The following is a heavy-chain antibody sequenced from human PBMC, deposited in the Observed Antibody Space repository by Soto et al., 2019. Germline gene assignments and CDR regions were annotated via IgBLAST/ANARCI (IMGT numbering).Heavy chain of an antibody. Sequence: QVQLVQSGAEVKKPGASVKVSCEASGYTFSSYDITWVRQAAGQGLEWMGWVNPNSGDTDYAQKFQCSVPMTRDTSRRTAYMELSSLRSEDSAVYYCARKGFLDWFLDFWGQGTLVTVSS. V-gene: IGHV1-8*01. D-gene: IGHD3-9*01. CDR1: GYTFSSYD. CDR2: VNPNSGDT. CDR3: ARKGFLDWFLDF. J-gene: IGHJ4*02.